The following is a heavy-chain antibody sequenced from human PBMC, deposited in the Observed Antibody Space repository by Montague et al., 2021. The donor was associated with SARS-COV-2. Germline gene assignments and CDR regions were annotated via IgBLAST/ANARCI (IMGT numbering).Heavy chain of an antibody. D-gene: IGHD2-2*01. CDR2: TYYRSKWYN. CDR3: ARIPVGSKYYFDF. J-gene: IGHJ4*02. Sequence: CAISGDSVSGDIATWKWIRQSPSRGLEWLGRTYYRSKWYNDYAESVKSRITIDPDTSKHQFSLHLNSVTPEDTAVYYCARIPVGSKYYFDFWGQGTLVTVSS. V-gene: IGHV6-1*01. CDR1: GDSVSGDIAT.